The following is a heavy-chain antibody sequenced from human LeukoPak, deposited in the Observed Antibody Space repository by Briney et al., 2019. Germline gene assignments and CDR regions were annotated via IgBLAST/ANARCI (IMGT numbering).Heavy chain of an antibody. CDR2: IYHSGST. CDR3: ANIVRAAIYYYFDY. Sequence: SGTLSLTCAVSGGSISSSNWGSWVRQPPGKGLGWIGEIYHSGSTNYNPSLKSRVTISVDKSKNQFSLKLSSVTAADTAVYYCANIVRAAIYYYFDYWGQGTLVTVSS. V-gene: IGHV4-4*02. D-gene: IGHD2-2*01. J-gene: IGHJ4*02. CDR1: GGSISSSNW.